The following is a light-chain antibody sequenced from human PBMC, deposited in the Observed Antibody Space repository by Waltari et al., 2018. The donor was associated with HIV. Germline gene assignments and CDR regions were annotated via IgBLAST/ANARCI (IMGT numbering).Light chain of an antibody. CDR2: EAT. Sequence: ALTQPASMSGSPGQSITITCHGTTSDKFVSWYQLHPGKAPKLIIFEATGRPSGVSTRFSASNSGNMASLTISGLHTDDEGLYFCASHAAENTVIFAGGTEVTVL. J-gene: IGLJ2*01. CDR3: ASHAAENTVI. V-gene: IGLV2-14*01. CDR1: TSDKF.